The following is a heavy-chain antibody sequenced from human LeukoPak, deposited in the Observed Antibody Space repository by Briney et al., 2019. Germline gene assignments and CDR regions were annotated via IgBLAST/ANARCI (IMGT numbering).Heavy chain of an antibody. CDR1: GFTFSSYA. CDR2: IRSKAYGGTT. V-gene: IGHV3-49*04. J-gene: IGHJ4*02. CDR3: TRATPSSWYLGAF. D-gene: IGHD6-13*01. Sequence: PGGSLRLSCAASGFTFSSYAMSWVRQAPGKGLEWVGFIRSKAYGGTTEYAASVKGRFTISRDDSKSIAYLQMNSLKTEDTAVYYCTRATPSSWYLGAFWGQGTLVTVSS.